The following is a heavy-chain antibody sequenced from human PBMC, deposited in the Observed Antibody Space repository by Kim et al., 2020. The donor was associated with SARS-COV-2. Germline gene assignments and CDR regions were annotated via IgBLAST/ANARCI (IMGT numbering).Heavy chain of an antibody. CDR1: GFTFSSYW. J-gene: IGHJ2*01. V-gene: IGHV3-7*03. D-gene: IGHD3-9*01. CDR3: ASLGLARGAHWYCDR. Sequence: GGSLRLSCAASGFTFSSYWMSWVRQAPGKGLEWVANINQGENEKYYADSVKGRFTISRDNAKNSMFLQMNSLRAGDTAVYYCASLGLARGAHWYCDRWGRGTLVTVSS. CDR2: INQGENEK.